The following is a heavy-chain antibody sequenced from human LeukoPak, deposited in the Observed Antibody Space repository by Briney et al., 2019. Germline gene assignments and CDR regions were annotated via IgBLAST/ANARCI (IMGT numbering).Heavy chain of an antibody. CDR1: GGSISSYY. Sequence: TSETLSLTCTVSGGSISSYYWSWIRQPPGKGLEWIGYIYYSGSTNYKPSLKSRVTISVDTSKNQFSLKLSSVTAADTAVYYCARERGELSWFDPWGQGTLVTVSS. CDR3: ARERGELSWFDP. J-gene: IGHJ5*02. V-gene: IGHV4-59*01. CDR2: IYYSGST. D-gene: IGHD2-15*01.